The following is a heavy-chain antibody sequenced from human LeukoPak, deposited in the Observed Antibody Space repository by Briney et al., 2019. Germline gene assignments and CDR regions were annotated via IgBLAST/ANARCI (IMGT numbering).Heavy chain of an antibody. J-gene: IGHJ4*02. V-gene: IGHV4-59*12. CDR2: IYYSGST. D-gene: IGHD5-12*01. CDR1: GGSISSYY. Sequence: PSETLSLTCTVSGGSISSYYWSWIRQPPGKGLEWIGYIYYSGSTNYNPSLKSRVTISVDTSKNQFSLKLSSVTAADTAVYYCARGGYDTQRDFDYWGQGTLVTVSS. CDR3: ARGGYDTQRDFDY.